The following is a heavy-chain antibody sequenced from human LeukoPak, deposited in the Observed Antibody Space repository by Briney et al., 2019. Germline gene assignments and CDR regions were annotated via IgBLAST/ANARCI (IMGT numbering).Heavy chain of an antibody. CDR1: GFIVSTNY. D-gene: IGHD3-22*01. J-gene: IGHJ3*02. CDR2: IYAGGQT. CDR3: ATNASMISEEGAFDI. V-gene: IGHV3-53*01. Sequence: GGSLRLSCVAFGFIVSTNYMAWVRQAPGKGLEWVSVIYAGGQTYYADSVRGRFTISRDISENTLNLQLTSLSAEDTAVYYCATNASMISEEGAFDIWGQGTMVTVSS.